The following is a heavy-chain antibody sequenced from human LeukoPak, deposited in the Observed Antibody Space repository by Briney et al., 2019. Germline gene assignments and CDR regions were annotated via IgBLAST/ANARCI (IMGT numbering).Heavy chain of an antibody. CDR2: INSRSSTI. V-gene: IGHV3-48*04. J-gene: IGHJ3*02. D-gene: IGHD3-10*01. CDR1: GFTFSTHD. CDR3: ASPVWFGDPIEGGDAFDI. Sequence: PGGSLRLSCAASGFTFSTHDVNWVRQAPGKGLEWVSFINSRSSTIYYADSVKGRFTISRDNAKNSLYLQMNSLRAEDTAVYYCASPVWFGDPIEGGDAFDIWGQGTMVTVSS.